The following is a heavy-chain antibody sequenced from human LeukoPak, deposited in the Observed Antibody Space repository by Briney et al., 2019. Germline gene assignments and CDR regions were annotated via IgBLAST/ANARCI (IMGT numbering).Heavy chain of an antibody. CDR3: ARGGLAARRIDY. D-gene: IGHD6-13*01. V-gene: IGHV3-21*01. Sequence: GGSLRLSCAASGFTFSRYAMTWVRQDPGKGLEWVSSISSSSSYIYYADSVKGRFTISRDNAKNSLYLQMNSLRAEDTAVYYCARGGLAARRIDYWGQGTLVTVSS. CDR1: GFTFSRYA. J-gene: IGHJ4*02. CDR2: ISSSSSYI.